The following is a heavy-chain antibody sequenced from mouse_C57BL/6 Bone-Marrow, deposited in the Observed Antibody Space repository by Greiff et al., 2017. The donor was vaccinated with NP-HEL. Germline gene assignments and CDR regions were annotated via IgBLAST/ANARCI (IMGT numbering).Heavy chain of an antibody. CDR3: ARYMNYGSSYHWYFDV. CDR2: IRNKANGYTT. CDR1: GFTFTDYY. V-gene: IGHV7-3*01. J-gene: IGHJ1*03. Sequence: EVHLVESGGGLVQPGGSLSLSCAASGFTFTDYYMSWVRQPPGKALEWLGFIRNKANGYTTEYSASVKGRFTISRDNSQSSLYLQMNALRAEDSAAYYCARYMNYGSSYHWYFDVWGTGTTVTVSS. D-gene: IGHD1-1*01.